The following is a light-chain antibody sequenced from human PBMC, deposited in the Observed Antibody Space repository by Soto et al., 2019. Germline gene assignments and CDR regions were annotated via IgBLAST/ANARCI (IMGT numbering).Light chain of an antibody. V-gene: IGKV1-33*01. CDR2: DAS. J-gene: IGKJ2*01. Sequence: DIQMTQSPSSLSASVGDRVTITCQASQDISNYLNWYQHKPGKAPKLLIYDASNLEIGVPSRFSGSGSGTDFTFTIIILQPEDIATYYCQLYDNLYTFGQGTKLEIK. CDR1: QDISNY. CDR3: QLYDNLYT.